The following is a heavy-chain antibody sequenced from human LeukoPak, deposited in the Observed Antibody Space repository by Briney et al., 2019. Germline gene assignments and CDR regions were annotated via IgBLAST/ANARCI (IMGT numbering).Heavy chain of an antibody. CDR2: IIPIFGTA. Sequence: SVKVSCKASGGTFSSQVISWVRQAPGQGLEWMGGIIPIFGTANYAQKFQGRLTITTDESTSTAYMELSRLRSDDTAVYYCASSNAPRDIVATYYWGQGTLVTVSS. V-gene: IGHV1-69*05. J-gene: IGHJ4*02. D-gene: IGHD5-12*01. CDR3: ASSNAPRDIVATYY. CDR1: GGTFSSQV.